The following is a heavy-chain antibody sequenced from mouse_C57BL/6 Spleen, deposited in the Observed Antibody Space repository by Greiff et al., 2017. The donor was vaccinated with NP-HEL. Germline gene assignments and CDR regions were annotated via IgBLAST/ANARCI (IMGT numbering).Heavy chain of an antibody. CDR3: ARPVVAHWYFDV. V-gene: IGHV1-26*01. J-gene: IGHJ1*03. CDR2: INPNNGGT. Sequence: EVQLQQSGPELVKPGASVKISCKASGYTFTDYYMNWVKQSHGKSLEWIGDINPNNGGTSYNQKFKGKATLTVDKSSSTAYMELRSLTSEDSAVYYCARPVVAHWYFDVWGKGTTVTVSS. D-gene: IGHD1-1*01. CDR1: GYTFTDYY.